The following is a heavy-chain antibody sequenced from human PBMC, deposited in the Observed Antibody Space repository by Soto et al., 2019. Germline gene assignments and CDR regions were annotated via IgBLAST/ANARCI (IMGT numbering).Heavy chain of an antibody. V-gene: IGHV1-69*13. Sequence: SLKVSCKASGGTFSSYRINWVRQAPGQGLEWVGGIVPIYRTADYAQKFQGRVTITADESARTSYMELRSLKSQDTAVYYCVRGSGAKLSSSWGQGTLVTVSS. CDR2: IVPIYRTA. D-gene: IGHD6-13*01. J-gene: IGHJ4*02. CDR1: GGTFSSYR. CDR3: VRGSGAKLSSS.